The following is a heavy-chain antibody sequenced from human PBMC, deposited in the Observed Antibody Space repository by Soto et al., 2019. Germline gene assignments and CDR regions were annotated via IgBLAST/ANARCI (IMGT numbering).Heavy chain of an antibody. Sequence: SETLSLTCTVSGGSISSGGYYWSWIRQHPGKGLEWIGYIYYSGSTYYNPSLKSRVTISVDTSKNQFSLKLSSVTAADTAVYYCARERRYSNYVFFDYWGQGTLVTVSS. J-gene: IGHJ4*02. CDR1: GGSISSGGYY. V-gene: IGHV4-31*03. CDR3: ARERRYSNYVFFDY. D-gene: IGHD4-4*01. CDR2: IYYSGST.